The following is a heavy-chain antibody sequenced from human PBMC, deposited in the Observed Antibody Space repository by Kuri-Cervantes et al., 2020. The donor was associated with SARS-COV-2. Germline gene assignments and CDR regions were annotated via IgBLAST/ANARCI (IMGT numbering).Heavy chain of an antibody. Sequence: SETLSLTCTVSGGSFSGYYWSWIRQPPGKGLEWIGEINHSGSTNYNPSLKSRVTISVDTSKNQFSLKLSSVTAADTAVYYCARYDYSNYGMDVWGQGTTVTVSS. CDR2: INHSGST. J-gene: IGHJ6*02. CDR3: ARYDYSNYGMDV. CDR1: GGSFSGYY. D-gene: IGHD4-11*01. V-gene: IGHV4-34*01.